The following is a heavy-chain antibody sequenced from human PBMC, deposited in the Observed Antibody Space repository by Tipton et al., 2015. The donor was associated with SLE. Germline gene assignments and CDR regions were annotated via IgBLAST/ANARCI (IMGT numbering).Heavy chain of an antibody. J-gene: IGHJ5*02. CDR2: IYNNGNT. CDR3: ARAKRSSTTWGYWFDP. CDR1: GASISSHY. Sequence: GSLRLSCTVSGASISSHYWNWIRQPPGKGLEWIGNIYNNGNTNYNPPLKSRVTISVDTSRNQFFLKLSSVTAADTALYYCARAKRSSTTWGYWFDPWGQGTLATVSS. V-gene: IGHV4-59*11. D-gene: IGHD2-2*01.